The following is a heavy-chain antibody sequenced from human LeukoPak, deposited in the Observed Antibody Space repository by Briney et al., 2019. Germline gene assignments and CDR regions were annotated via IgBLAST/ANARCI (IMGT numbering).Heavy chain of an antibody. CDR2: INPSGGST. V-gene: IGHV1-46*01. J-gene: IGHJ4*02. CDR3: AREGDIVVVPAAITLSY. Sequence: ASVKVSCKASGYTFTSYYMHWVRQAPGQGLEWMEIINPSGGSTSYAQKFQGRVTMTRDTSTSTVYMELSSLRSEDTAVYYCAREGDIVVVPAAITLSYWGQGTLVTVSS. CDR1: GYTFTSYY. D-gene: IGHD2-2*01.